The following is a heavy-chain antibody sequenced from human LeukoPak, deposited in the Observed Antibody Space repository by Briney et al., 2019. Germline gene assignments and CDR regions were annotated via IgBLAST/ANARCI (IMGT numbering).Heavy chain of an antibody. CDR1: GGTFSSYA. Sequence: SVKVSCKASGGTFSSYAISWVRQAPGQGLEWMGGIIPIFGTANYAQKFQGRATITTDESTSTAYMELSSLRSEDTAVYYCARDLGSRYCSSTSCSDNNWFDPWGQGTLVTVSS. V-gene: IGHV1-69*05. J-gene: IGHJ5*02. CDR3: ARDLGSRYCSSTSCSDNNWFDP. D-gene: IGHD2-2*01. CDR2: IIPIFGTA.